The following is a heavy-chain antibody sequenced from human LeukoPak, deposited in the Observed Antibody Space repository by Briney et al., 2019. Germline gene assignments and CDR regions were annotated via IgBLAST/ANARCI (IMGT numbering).Heavy chain of an antibody. CDR2: IYYSGST. CDR3: ARGRFLDAFDI. J-gene: IGHJ3*02. Sequence: SETLSLTCTVSGGSISSYYWSWIRQPPGKGLEWIGYIYYSGSTKYKPSLKSRVTLSVGTSKNQFSLKLSSVTAADTAVYYCARGRFLDAFDIWGQGTMVTVSS. CDR1: GGSISSYY. D-gene: IGHD3-3*01. V-gene: IGHV4-59*01.